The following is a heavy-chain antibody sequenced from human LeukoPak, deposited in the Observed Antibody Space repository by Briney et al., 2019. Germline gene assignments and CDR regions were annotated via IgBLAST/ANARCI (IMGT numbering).Heavy chain of an antibody. Sequence: PSETLSLTCTVSGGSISSGDYYWSWIRQPPGKGLEWIGYIFYSGSTYCNPSLKSRVTMSVDTSKNQFSLKLSSVTAADTAVYYCARDLEDSGTIGYFDYWGQGTLVTVSS. CDR3: ARDLEDSGTIGYFDY. V-gene: IGHV4-30-4*01. J-gene: IGHJ4*02. CDR2: IFYSGST. CDR1: GGSISSGDYY. D-gene: IGHD5-12*01.